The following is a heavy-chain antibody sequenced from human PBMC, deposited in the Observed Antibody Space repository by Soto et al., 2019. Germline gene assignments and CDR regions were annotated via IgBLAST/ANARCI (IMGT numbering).Heavy chain of an antibody. D-gene: IGHD1-1*01. CDR3: ARGSIGTASD. J-gene: IGHJ4*02. V-gene: IGHV4-61*01. CDR1: GGSVSSGSYY. CDR2: IYYSGST. Sequence: PSETLSLTCTVSGGSVSSGSYYWSWIRQPPGKGLEWIGYIYYSGSTNYNPSLKSRVTISVDTSKNQFSLKLSSVTAADTAVYYCARGSIGTASDWGQGTLVTVSS.